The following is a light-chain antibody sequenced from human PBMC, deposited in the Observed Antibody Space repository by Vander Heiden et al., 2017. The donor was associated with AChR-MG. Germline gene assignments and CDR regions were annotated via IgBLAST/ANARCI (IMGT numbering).Light chain of an antibody. V-gene: IGLV1-40*01. Sequence: QSVLTQPPSVSGAPGQRVTISCTGSSPNIGAGYDVHWYQQLPGTAPKLLIHDNSNRPSGVPDRFSGSKSGTSASLAITGLQAEDEAEYYCQSYDSSLSGPVVFGGGTKLTVL. CDR3: QSYDSSLSGPVV. J-gene: IGLJ2*01. CDR1: SPNIGAGYD. CDR2: DNS.